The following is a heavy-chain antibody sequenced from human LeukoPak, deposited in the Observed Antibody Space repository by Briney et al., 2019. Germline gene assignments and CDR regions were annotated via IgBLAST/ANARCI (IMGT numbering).Heavy chain of an antibody. CDR2: MNPNSGNT. Sequence: WMNPNSGNTGYAQKFQGRVTMTEDTSTDTAYMELSSLRSEDTAVYYCATPRRLKKEDAFDIWGQGTMVTVSS. CDR3: ATPRRLKKEDAFDI. J-gene: IGHJ3*02. D-gene: IGHD3-22*01. V-gene: IGHV1-8*01.